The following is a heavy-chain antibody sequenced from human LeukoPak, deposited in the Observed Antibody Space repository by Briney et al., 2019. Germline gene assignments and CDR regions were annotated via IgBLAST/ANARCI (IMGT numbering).Heavy chain of an antibody. Sequence: GGTLRLSCAASGFTFSSYGMSWVRQAPGKGLEWVSAISGSGGSTYYADSVKGRFTISRDNSKNTLYLQLNSLRAEDTAVYYCAKRQYYYDNSAALDYWGRGTLVTVSS. D-gene: IGHD3-22*01. CDR1: GFTFSSYG. CDR2: ISGSGGST. CDR3: AKRQYYYDNSAALDY. J-gene: IGHJ4*02. V-gene: IGHV3-23*01.